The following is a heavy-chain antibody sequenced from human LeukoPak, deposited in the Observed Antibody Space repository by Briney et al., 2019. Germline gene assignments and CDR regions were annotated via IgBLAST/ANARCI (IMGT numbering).Heavy chain of an antibody. D-gene: IGHD3-22*01. J-gene: IGHJ1*01. CDR1: GYTFTNYG. Sequence: ASVKVSCKTSGYTFTNYGMHWVRQAPRQSPEWMGWINTGNGNTKSSQKFQDRVPLTRDTSASTGYMELNSLSSEDTAVYYCARVPLHDDSRHYYPHWGQGTPVTVSS. CDR3: ARVPLHDDSRHYYPH. V-gene: IGHV1-3*04. CDR2: INTGNGNT.